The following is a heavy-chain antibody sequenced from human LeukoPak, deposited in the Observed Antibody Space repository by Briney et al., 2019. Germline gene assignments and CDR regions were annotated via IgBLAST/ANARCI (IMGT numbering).Heavy chain of an antibody. D-gene: IGHD3-10*01. CDR3: ARVGRITMVRGVLYYFDY. Sequence: SETLSLTCAVYGGSFSGDYWSWGRQPPGKGREGIGEINHSGSTNYNPSLKSRVTISVDTSKTQFSLKLSSVTAADTAVYYCARVGRITMVRGVLYYFDYWGQGTLVTVSS. CDR1: GGSFSGDY. V-gene: IGHV4-34*01. CDR2: INHSGST. J-gene: IGHJ4*02.